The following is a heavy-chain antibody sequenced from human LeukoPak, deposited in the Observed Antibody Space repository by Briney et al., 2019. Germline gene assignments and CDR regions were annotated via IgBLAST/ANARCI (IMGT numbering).Heavy chain of an antibody. CDR1: SYTFTNYA. J-gene: IGHJ6*03. D-gene: IGHD2-2*01. CDR3: ARDVPEEYQLQTPYYYYMDV. V-gene: IGHV1-18*01. Sequence: ASVKVSCKASSYTFTNYAFTWVRQAPGQGLEWMGWISAYNGNTNYAQKLQGRVTMTTDTSTSTAYMELRSLRSDDTAVYYCARDVPEEYQLQTPYYYYMDVWGKGTTVTISS. CDR2: ISAYNGNT.